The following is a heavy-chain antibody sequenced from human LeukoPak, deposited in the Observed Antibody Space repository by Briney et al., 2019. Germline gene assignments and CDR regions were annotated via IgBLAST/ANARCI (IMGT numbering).Heavy chain of an antibody. D-gene: IGHD4-11*01. V-gene: IGHV4-39*07. CDR1: GGSISSSSYY. CDR3: ARGKYSNLDY. J-gene: IGHJ4*02. CDR2: IYYSGST. Sequence: SETLSLTCTVSGGSISSSSYYWGWIRQPPGKGLEWIGSIYYSGSTYYNPSLKSRVTMSVDTSKNQFSLKLSSVTAADTAVYYCARGKYSNLDYWGQGTLVTVSS.